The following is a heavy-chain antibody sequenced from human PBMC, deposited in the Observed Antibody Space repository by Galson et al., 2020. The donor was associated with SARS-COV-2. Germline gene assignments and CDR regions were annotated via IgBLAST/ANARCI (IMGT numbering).Heavy chain of an antibody. Sequence: GESLKIYCAPPSFTFRSYGMHRVRQAPGTRLDRVAVIWYDGSNKYYADSVKGRFTISRDNSKNTLYLQMNSLRAEDTAVYYCASEVAAPYNGCDPWGQGTLVTVSS. CDR2: IWYDGSNK. CDR1: SFTFRSYG. V-gene: IGHV3-33*01. D-gene: IGHD2-15*01. CDR3: ASEVAAPYNGCDP. J-gene: IGHJ5*02.